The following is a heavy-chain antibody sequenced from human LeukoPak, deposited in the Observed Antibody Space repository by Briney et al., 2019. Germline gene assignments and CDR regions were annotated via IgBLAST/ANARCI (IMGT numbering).Heavy chain of an antibody. CDR1: GFTFGSYG. J-gene: IGHJ4*02. CDR3: AKDLQYNNWYFTY. V-gene: IGHV3-23*01. D-gene: IGHD1-1*01. Sequence: PGGSLRLSCAASGFTFGSYGMSWVRQAPGKGLEWVSTISGSNDNTYYADSVKGRFTISRDISKNTLYLQMNSLRAEDTAVYYCAKDLQYNNWYFTYWGQGTLVTVSS. CDR2: ISGSNDNT.